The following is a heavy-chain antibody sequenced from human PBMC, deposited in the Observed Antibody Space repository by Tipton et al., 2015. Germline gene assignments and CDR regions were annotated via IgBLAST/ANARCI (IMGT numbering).Heavy chain of an antibody. J-gene: IGHJ4*02. V-gene: IGHV4-59*04. Sequence: LSLTCSVSSDSISKYYWSWIRQPPGKGLEWIGSISHSGNTYYNPSLKSRVTMSRDTSKNQFSLKLTSVTAADTAVYYCACQDYDSLTRDYQTVDYWGQGTLVTVSS. D-gene: IGHD3-9*01. CDR3: ACQDYDSLTRDYQTVDY. CDR1: SDSISKYY. CDR2: ISHSGNT.